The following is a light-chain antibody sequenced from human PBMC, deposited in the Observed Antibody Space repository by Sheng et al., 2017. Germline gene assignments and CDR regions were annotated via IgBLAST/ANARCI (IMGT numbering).Light chain of an antibody. CDR1: QSVGNY. V-gene: IGKV3-11*01. CDR2: DAS. J-gene: IGKJ1*01. Sequence: EIALTQSPATLSLSPGERATLSCRASQSVGNYLAWYQQKPGQAPRLLVYDASNRATGIPARFSGSGSGTDFTLTISSLEPEDFAVYYCQQRYNWPRTFGPRDQGGNQT. CDR3: QQRYNWPRT.